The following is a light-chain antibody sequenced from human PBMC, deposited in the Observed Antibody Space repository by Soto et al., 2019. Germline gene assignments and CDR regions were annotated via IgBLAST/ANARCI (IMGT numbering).Light chain of an antibody. Sequence: EIVLTQSPGTLSMSPGERATLSCRASLSLSSSYIAWYQQKPGQAPRLLVYDASNRATGIPARFSGSGSGTDFTLTISSLEPEDFAVYYCQQRSNWPPTFGQGTRLEIK. V-gene: IGKV3D-20*02. CDR2: DAS. J-gene: IGKJ5*01. CDR1: LSLSSSY. CDR3: QQRSNWPPT.